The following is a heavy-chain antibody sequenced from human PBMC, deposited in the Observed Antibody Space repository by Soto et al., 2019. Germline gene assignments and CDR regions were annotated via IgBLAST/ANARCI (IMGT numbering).Heavy chain of an antibody. J-gene: IGHJ4*02. D-gene: IGHD1-1*01. CDR2: ISYDGSD. CDR3: ARRWNYYLDF. CDR1: GFPFREFG. Sequence: GGSLRLSCVASGFPFREFGMHWVRQAPGKGLEWVALISYDGSDYADSVKGRFTISRDDSRDTLFLHMDNLRPDDTGVYYCARRWNYYLDFWGQGTLVTVSS. V-gene: IGHV3-33*05.